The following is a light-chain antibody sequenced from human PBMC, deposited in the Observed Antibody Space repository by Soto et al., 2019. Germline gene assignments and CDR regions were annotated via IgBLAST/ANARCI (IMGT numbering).Light chain of an antibody. CDR2: GAS. CDR1: QSVSVD. Sequence: EIVMTQSPATLSLSPGERVTLSCRASQSVSVDLAWYQQRPGQAPRLLIYGASTRATGIPVRFSGSGSGTEFSLTISSLQSEDFAFYYCKQYNNWPPWTFGQGTKV. J-gene: IGKJ1*01. V-gene: IGKV3-15*01. CDR3: KQYNNWPPWT.